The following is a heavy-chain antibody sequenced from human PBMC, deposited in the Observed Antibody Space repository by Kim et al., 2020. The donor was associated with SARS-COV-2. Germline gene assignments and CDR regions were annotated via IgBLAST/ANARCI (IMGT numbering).Heavy chain of an antibody. CDR1: GGSFSGYY. V-gene: IGHV4-34*01. D-gene: IGHD2-2*02. CDR2: INHSGST. Sequence: SETLSLTCAVYGGSFSGYYWSWIRQPPGKGLEWIGEINHSGSTNYNPSLKSRVTISVDTSKNQFSLKLSSVTAADTAVYYCASLGPYRHYYYGMDVWGQGTTVTVSS. CDR3: ASLGPYRHYYYGMDV. J-gene: IGHJ6*02.